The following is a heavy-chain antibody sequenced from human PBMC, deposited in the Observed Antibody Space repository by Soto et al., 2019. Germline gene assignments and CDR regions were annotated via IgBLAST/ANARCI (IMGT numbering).Heavy chain of an antibody. V-gene: IGHV4-30-4*01. Sequence: SETLSLTCTVSGGSISSGDYYWSWIRQPPGKGLEWIGYIYYSGSTYYNPSLKSRVTISVDTSKNQFSLKLSSVTAADTAVYYCARDNSISSSSSFDPWGQGTLVTVSS. CDR1: GGSISSGDYY. CDR3: ARDNSISSSSSFDP. J-gene: IGHJ5*02. D-gene: IGHD6-6*01. CDR2: IYYSGST.